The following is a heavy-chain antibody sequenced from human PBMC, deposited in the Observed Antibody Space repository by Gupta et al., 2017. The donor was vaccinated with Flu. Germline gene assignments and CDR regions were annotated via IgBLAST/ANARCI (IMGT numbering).Heavy chain of an antibody. Sequence: GGTFGSYAFSWVGQAPGQGLEWMGGIIPIFGTANYAQKFQGRVTISADKSTSTAYMEMSSLRSEDTAVYYCASQDSYDSSGYYQGYWGQGTLVTVSS. D-gene: IGHD3-22*01. V-gene: IGHV1-69*06. J-gene: IGHJ4*02. CDR1: GGTFGSYA. CDR3: ASQDSYDSSGYYQGY. CDR2: IIPIFGTA.